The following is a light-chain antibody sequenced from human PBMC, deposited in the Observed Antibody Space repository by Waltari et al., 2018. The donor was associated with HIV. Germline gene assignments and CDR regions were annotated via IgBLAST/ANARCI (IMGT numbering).Light chain of an antibody. J-gene: IGKJ1*01. Sequence: EIVMTQSPATLSVSPGARATLSCRASQSVSRNLAWYQQHPGQAPRLLIYGASTRATGIPASVSGSGSGTEFTLTISSLQSEDFAVYSCQQYNNWGTFGQGTKVEIK. CDR3: QQYNNWGT. V-gene: IGKV3-15*01. CDR1: QSVSRN. CDR2: GAS.